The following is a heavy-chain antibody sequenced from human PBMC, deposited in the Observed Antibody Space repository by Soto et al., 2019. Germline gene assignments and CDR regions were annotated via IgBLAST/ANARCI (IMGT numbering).Heavy chain of an antibody. Sequence: QVQLQESGPGLVKPSGTLSLTCAVSGGSISSSNGWRWVRQPPGKGLEWIGESYHSGNTNYNPSLKSRVTMAVDKSRNQFSLKLSSVTAADTAVYYCASRWGEGRVDYWGQGTLVTVAS. D-gene: IGHD3-10*01. CDR1: GGSISSSNG. V-gene: IGHV4-4*02. CDR3: ASRWGEGRVDY. J-gene: IGHJ4*02. CDR2: SYHSGNT.